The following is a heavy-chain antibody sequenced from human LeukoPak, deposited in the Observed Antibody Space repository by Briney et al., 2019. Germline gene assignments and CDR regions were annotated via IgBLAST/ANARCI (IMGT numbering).Heavy chain of an antibody. CDR2: INPSGGST. V-gene: IGHV1-46*01. CDR1: GYTFTSYY. CDR3: ARDLGRITGSTFDY. D-gene: IGHD1-20*01. J-gene: IGHJ4*02. Sequence: ASVKVSCKASGYTFTSYYMHCVRQAPGQGREWMGIINPSGGSTSYAQKFQGRFTMTRDMSTSTVYMELSSLRSEDTAVYYCARDLGRITGSTFDYWGQGTLVTVSS.